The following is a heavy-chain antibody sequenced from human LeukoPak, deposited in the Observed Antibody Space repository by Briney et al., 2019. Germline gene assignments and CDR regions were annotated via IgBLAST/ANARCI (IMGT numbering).Heavy chain of an antibody. D-gene: IGHD1-1*01. CDR2: ISSRSGHT. Sequence: GRSLRLSCAASGFTFSSYSMNWVRQAPGKGLEWVSSISSRSGHTFYADSVRGRFTISRDTTKNSLYLQMNSLRAVDTAVYYCARELDGIQDLDYWGQGTLVTVSS. V-gene: IGHV3-21*01. CDR3: ARELDGIQDLDY. CDR1: GFTFSSYS. J-gene: IGHJ4*02.